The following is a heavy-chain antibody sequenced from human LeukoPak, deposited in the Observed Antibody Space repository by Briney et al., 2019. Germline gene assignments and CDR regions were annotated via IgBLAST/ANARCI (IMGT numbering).Heavy chain of an antibody. V-gene: IGHV3-74*01. D-gene: IGHD1-26*01. Sequence: GGSLRLSCAASGFTFSTHWMHWVRPAPGGGLVWVSGTSSDGGSRIYADFVRGRFPISRDNAKDTLYLQMYSLRAEDTAVYYCARDFKALGAWGQGTLVTASS. J-gene: IGHJ4*02. CDR3: ARDFKALGA. CDR1: GFTFSTHW. CDR2: TSSDGGSR.